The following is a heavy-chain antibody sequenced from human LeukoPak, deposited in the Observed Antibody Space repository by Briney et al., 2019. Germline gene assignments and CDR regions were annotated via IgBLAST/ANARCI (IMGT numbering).Heavy chain of an antibody. D-gene: IGHD3-10*01. J-gene: IGHJ4*02. V-gene: IGHV4-59*08. CDR3: ARSGEDYFDY. Sequence: SETLSLTCTVSGGSISSYYWSWIRQPPGKGLEWIGYIYYSGSTNYNPSLKSRVTISVDTSKNQFSLKPSSVTAADTAVYYCARSGEDYFDYWGQGTLVTVSS. CDR2: IYYSGST. CDR1: GGSISSYY.